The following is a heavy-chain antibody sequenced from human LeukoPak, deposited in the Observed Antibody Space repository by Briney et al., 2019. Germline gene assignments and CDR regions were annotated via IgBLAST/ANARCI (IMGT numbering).Heavy chain of an antibody. J-gene: IGHJ1*01. CDR1: GHTLTVHY. V-gene: IGHV1-2*02. Sequence: ASVKVSCKASGHTLTVHYIHWVRQGPGQGLEWLGWITLHSGDTHYAQKFQGRLTMTSDTSISTGYVELSSVQFDDTAVYYCAREGQLGLDNWGQGTLVTVSS. CDR3: AREGQLGLDN. CDR2: ITLHSGDT. D-gene: IGHD1-1*01.